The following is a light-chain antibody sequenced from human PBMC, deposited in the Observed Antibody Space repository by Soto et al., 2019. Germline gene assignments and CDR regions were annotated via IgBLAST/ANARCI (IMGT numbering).Light chain of an antibody. J-gene: IGKJ3*01. CDR3: QQYGSSPFT. V-gene: IGKV3-20*01. CDR2: GAS. CDR1: QSVSSSY. Sequence: EIVLTQSPGTLSLSPGERATLSCRASQSVSSSYLAWYQQKPGQAPRLLIYGASSRATGIPDRFSGSGSGTDCTLTISRLEPEDCAVYYCQQYGSSPFTFGPGTKVDI.